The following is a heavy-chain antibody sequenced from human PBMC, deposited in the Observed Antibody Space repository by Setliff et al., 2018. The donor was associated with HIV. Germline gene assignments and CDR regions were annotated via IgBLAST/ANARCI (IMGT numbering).Heavy chain of an antibody. CDR1: GGSISSYY. V-gene: IGHV4-4*07. J-gene: IGHJ4*02. CDR3: ARAPYYDSSGPFDY. CDR2: IYTSGST. Sequence: SETLSLTCTVSGGSISSYYWSWIRQPAGKGLEWIGRIYTSGSTNYNPSLKSRVTMSVDTTKNQFSLKLSSVTAADPAVYYCARAPYYDSSGPFDYWGQGTLVTVSS. D-gene: IGHD3-22*01.